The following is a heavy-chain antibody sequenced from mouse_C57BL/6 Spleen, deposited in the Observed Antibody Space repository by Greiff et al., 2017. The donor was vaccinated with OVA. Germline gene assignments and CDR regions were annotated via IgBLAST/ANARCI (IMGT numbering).Heavy chain of an antibody. Sequence: VQLQQSGPELVKPGASVKMSCKASGYTFTDYNMHWVKQSPGQSLEWIGYINPNNGGTSYNQKFKGKATLTVNKSSSTAYMELRSLTSGVSAVDYCAKYDYGGLAYWGQGTLVTVSA. V-gene: IGHV1-22*01. CDR3: AKYDYGGLAY. D-gene: IGHD2-4*01. J-gene: IGHJ3*01. CDR1: GYTFTDYN. CDR2: INPNNGGT.